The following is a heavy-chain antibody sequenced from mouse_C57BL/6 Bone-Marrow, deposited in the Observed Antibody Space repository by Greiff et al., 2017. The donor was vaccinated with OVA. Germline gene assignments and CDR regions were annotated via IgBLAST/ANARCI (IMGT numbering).Heavy chain of an antibody. Sequence: QVQLKQSGAELARPGASVKLSCKASGYTFTSYGISWVKQRTGQGLEWIGEIYPRSGNTYYNEKFKGKATLTADKSSSTAYMELRSLTSEDSAVYFCAGHYYGSSYYYAMDYWGQGTSVTVSS. CDR1: GYTFTSYG. D-gene: IGHD1-1*01. V-gene: IGHV1-81*01. CDR3: AGHYYGSSYYYAMDY. J-gene: IGHJ4*01. CDR2: IYPRSGNT.